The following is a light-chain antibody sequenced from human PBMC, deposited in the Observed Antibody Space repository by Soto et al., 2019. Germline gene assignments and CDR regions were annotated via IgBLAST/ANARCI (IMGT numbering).Light chain of an antibody. Sequence: TQSPATLSLSPGERATLSCRASQSVSSNLAWYQQKPGQAPRLLIYGASNRATGIPARFSGSGSGTDFTLTISSLEPEDFAVYYCQQRSNWPITFGQGTDWRL. CDR2: GAS. J-gene: IGKJ5*01. V-gene: IGKV3-11*01. CDR3: QQRSNWPIT. CDR1: QSVSSN.